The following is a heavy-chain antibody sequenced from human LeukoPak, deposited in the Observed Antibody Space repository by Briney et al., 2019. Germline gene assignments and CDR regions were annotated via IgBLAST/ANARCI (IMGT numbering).Heavy chain of an antibody. V-gene: IGHV3-7*01. Sequence: GGSLRVSCAASGFIFSNYYLNWVRQAPGKGLEWVANIKQDGSEKYYVDSVKGRFTISRDNAKNSLYLQMNSLRAEDTAVYYCARDYDFEDYWGQGTLVTVSS. CDR1: GFIFSNYY. J-gene: IGHJ4*02. CDR3: ARDYDFEDY. CDR2: IKQDGSEK. D-gene: IGHD3-3*01.